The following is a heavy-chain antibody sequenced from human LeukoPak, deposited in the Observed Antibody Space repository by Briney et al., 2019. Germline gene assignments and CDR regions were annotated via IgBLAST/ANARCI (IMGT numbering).Heavy chain of an antibody. CDR1: GYTFTSYD. D-gene: IGHD2-15*01. CDR3: ARGWRGYCCGGSCRKTYYFDY. J-gene: IGHJ4*02. Sequence: ASVKVSCKASGYTFTSYDINWVRQATGQGLEWMGWMNPNSGNTGYAQKFQGRVTTTRNTSISTAYMELSSLRSEDTAVYYCARGWRGYCCGGSCRKTYYFDYWGQGTLVTVSS. V-gene: IGHV1-8*03. CDR2: MNPNSGNT.